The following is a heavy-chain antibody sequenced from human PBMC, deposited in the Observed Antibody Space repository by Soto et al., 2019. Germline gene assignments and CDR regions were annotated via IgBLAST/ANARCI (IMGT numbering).Heavy chain of an antibody. V-gene: IGHV1-69*13. J-gene: IGHJ6*02. Sequence: SVKVSCKASGGTFSSYAISWVRQAPGQGLEWMGGIIPIFGTANYAQKFQGRVTITADESTSTAYMELSSLRSDDTAVYYCAVPLSYYDFWSGPSYYGMDVWGQGTTVTVSS. CDR1: GGTFSSYA. CDR3: AVPLSYYDFWSGPSYYGMDV. D-gene: IGHD3-3*01. CDR2: IIPIFGTA.